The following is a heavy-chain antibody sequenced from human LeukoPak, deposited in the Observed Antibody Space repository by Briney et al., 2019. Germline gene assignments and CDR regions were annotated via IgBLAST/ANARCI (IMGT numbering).Heavy chain of an antibody. CDR3: ASAKSIVATIYYFDY. J-gene: IGHJ4*02. V-gene: IGHV4-30-2*01. CDR2: IYHSGST. Sequence: SETLSLTCAVSGGSISSGGYSWSWIRQLPGKGLEWIVYIYHSGSTYYNPSLKSRVTISVDRSKNQFSLKLSSVTAADTAVYYCASAKSIVATIYYFDYWGQGTLVTVSS. CDR1: GGSISSGGYS. D-gene: IGHD5-12*01.